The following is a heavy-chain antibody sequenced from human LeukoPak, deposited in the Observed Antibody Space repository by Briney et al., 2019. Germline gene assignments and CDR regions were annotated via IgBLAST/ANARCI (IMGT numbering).Heavy chain of an antibody. CDR2: ISYDGSNK. Sequence: HPGGSLRLSCAASGFTFSTYGMHWVRQAPGKGLEWVAVISYDGSNKYYADSVKGRFTISRDNSKNMLYLQMNSLRAEDTAVYYCAKEGLVRGVINAFDIWGQGTMVTVSS. CDR1: GFTFSTYG. CDR3: AKEGLVRGVINAFDI. V-gene: IGHV3-30*18. J-gene: IGHJ3*02. D-gene: IGHD3-10*01.